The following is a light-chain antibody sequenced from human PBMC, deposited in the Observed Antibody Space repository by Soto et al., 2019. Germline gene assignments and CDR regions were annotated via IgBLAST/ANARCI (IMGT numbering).Light chain of an antibody. CDR1: QSVSSN. CDR3: QQYGSYPLT. Sequence: EIVMTQSPATLSVSPGERATLSCRASQSVSSNLAWYQQKPGQAPRLLIYDASNRATGIPDRFSGSGSGTDFTLTVSRLEPEDFAVYFCQQYGSYPLTFGGGTKVDIK. V-gene: IGKV3-20*01. J-gene: IGKJ4*01. CDR2: DAS.